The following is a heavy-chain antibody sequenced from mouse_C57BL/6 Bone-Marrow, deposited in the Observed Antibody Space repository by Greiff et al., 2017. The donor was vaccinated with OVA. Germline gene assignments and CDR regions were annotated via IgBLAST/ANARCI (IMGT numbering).Heavy chain of an antibody. D-gene: IGHD2-4*01. CDR1: GFTFSNYW. V-gene: IGHV6-3*01. Sequence: EVQRVESGGGLVQPGGSLKLSCVASGFTFSNYWMNWVRQSPEKGLEWVAQIRLKSDNYATHYAESVKGRFTISRDDSKSSVYLQMNNLRAEDTGIFYCTDYDGYFSMDYWVQGPSVPVSS. CDR3: TDYDGYFSMDY. CDR2: IRLKSDNYAT. J-gene: IGHJ4*01.